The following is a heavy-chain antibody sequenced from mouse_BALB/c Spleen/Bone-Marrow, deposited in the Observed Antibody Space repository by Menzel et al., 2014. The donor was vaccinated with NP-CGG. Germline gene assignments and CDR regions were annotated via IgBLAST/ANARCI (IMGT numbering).Heavy chain of an antibody. Sequence: EGQLVEYGGGLVKPGGSLKLSCAASGFTFSSYAMSWVRQSPDKRLEWVAEISSGGSYTYYPDTVTGRFTISRDNAKNTLYLEMSSLRSEDTAMYYCASGDVYFAYWGQGTLVTVSA. J-gene: IGHJ3*01. V-gene: IGHV5-9-4*01. CDR1: GFTFSSYA. CDR3: ASGDVYFAY. CDR2: ISSGGSYT.